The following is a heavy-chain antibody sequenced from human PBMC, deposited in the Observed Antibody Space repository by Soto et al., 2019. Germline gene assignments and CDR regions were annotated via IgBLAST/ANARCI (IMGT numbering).Heavy chain of an antibody. D-gene: IGHD3-3*01. CDR2: IDYSGTI. V-gene: IGHV4-39*01. CDR3: ARHVHNQGYEYYFDS. CDR1: GGSISSTSYA. Sequence: QLQLQESGPGLVKPSETLSLTCNASGGSISSTSYAWGWIRQSPGKGLVWIGTIDYSGTIYYNPSLKSRIPISGATSKNQISLKLSSVTAADTAVYYCARHVHNQGYEYYFDSWGQGTLVTVSS. J-gene: IGHJ4*02.